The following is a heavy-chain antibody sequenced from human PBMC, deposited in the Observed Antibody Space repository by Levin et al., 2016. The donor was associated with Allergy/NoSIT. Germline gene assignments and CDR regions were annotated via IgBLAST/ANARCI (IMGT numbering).Heavy chain of an antibody. J-gene: IGHJ6*02. D-gene: IGHD5-18*01. V-gene: IGHV1-8*01. CDR3: ARGRQLFPAKYYYGMDV. Sequence: KFQGRVTMTRNTSISTAYMELSSLRSEDTAVYYCARGRQLFPAKYYYGMDVWGQGTTVTVSS.